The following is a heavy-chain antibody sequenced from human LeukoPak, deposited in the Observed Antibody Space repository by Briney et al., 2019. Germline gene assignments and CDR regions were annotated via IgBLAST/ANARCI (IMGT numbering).Heavy chain of an antibody. Sequence: GGSLRLSCAASGFTFSNYEMKWVRQAPGEGLEWVSAISGSGGSTYYADSVKGRFTISRDNSKNTLYLQMNSLRAEDTAVYYCTTLPPRRGEDFDYWGQGTLVTVSS. J-gene: IGHJ4*02. D-gene: IGHD3-16*01. CDR1: GFTFSNYE. CDR2: ISGSGGST. CDR3: TTLPPRRGEDFDY. V-gene: IGHV3-23*01.